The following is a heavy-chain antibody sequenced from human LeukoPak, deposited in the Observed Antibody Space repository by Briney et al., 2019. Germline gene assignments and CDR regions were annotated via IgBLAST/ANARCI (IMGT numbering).Heavy chain of an antibody. CDR3: ARAHDAFDI. CDR2: ISSSSSYI. Sequence: LSLTCTVSGGSISSGDYYWSWIRQPPGKGLEWVSSISSSSSYIYYADSVKGRFTISRDNAKNSLYLQMNSLRAEDTAVYYCARAHDAFDIWGQGTMVTVSS. J-gene: IGHJ3*02. V-gene: IGHV3-11*06. CDR1: GGSISSGDYY.